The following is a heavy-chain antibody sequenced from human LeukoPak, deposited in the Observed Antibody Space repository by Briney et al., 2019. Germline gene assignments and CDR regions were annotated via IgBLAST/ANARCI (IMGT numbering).Heavy chain of an antibody. CDR2: ISYDGNNK. V-gene: IGHV3-30-3*01. CDR3: TRDQYYYASGSYSLDY. Sequence: PGGSLRLSCAASGFAFSSYAMHWVRQAPGKGLEWVAIISYDGNNKYYADSVKGRFTISRDNSKNTLYLQMNSLRAEDTAVYYCTRDQYYYASGSYSLDYWGQGTLVTVSS. D-gene: IGHD3-10*01. J-gene: IGHJ4*02. CDR1: GFAFSSYA.